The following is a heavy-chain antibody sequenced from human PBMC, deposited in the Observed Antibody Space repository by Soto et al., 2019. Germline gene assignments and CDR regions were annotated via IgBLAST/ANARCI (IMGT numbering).Heavy chain of an antibody. J-gene: IGHJ6*02. CDR3: ARETEFYNWNGGHRDV. CDR2: IDNSSRNM. D-gene: IGHD1-20*01. Sequence: EVQLVESGGGLVQPGGSLRLSCAASGFSFSTFTMNWVRQAPGKGLEWVSSIDNSSRNMYYADSVTGRFTISRDNAKNSVDLQLSSLRAEDTAVYYCARETEFYNWNGGHRDVWGQGTTVTVSS. CDR1: GFSFSTFT. V-gene: IGHV3-21*02.